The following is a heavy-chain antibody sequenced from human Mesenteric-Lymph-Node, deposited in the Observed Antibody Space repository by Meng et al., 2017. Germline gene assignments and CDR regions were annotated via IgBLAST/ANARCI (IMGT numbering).Heavy chain of an antibody. D-gene: IGHD3-22*01. CDR3: ARPFYYDRQFPFED. J-gene: IGHJ4*02. CDR2: IYHSGST. CDR1: GYSISSGYY. Sequence: SETLSLTCAVSGYSISSGYYWGWIRQPPGKGLEWIGSIYHSGSTYYNPSLKSRVTISVDTSKNQFSLKLSSVTAADTAVYYCARPFYYDRQFPFEDWGQGTLVTVSS. V-gene: IGHV4-38-2*01.